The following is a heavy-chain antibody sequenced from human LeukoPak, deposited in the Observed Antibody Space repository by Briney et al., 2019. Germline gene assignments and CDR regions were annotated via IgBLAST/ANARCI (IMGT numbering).Heavy chain of an antibody. CDR1: GGSFSGYY. CDR3: AREGVYDGYAYFDY. CDR2: INHSGST. D-gene: IGHD3-16*01. V-gene: IGHV4-34*01. Sequence: SETLSLTCAVYGGSFSGYYWSWIRQPPGKGLEWIGEINHSGSTNYNPSLKSRVTISVYTSKNQFSLKLSSVTAADTAVYYCAREGVYDGYAYFDYWGQGTLVTVSS. J-gene: IGHJ4*02.